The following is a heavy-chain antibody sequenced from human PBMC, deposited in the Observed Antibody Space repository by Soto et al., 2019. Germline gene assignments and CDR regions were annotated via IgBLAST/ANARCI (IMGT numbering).Heavy chain of an antibody. CDR1: GFTFSTYA. D-gene: IGHD2-15*01. J-gene: IGHJ4*02. Sequence: VQLLESGGGLVQPGGSLRLSCAASGFTFSTYAMSWVRQAPGKGLEWVSAISGSGGSTYYADSVKGRFTISRDNSKNTLYLKMTSLRAEDTAVYYCAKDSVVVVTAAQCGFDYWGQGTLVIVSS. CDR2: ISGSGGST. V-gene: IGHV3-23*01. CDR3: AKDSVVVVTAAQCGFDY.